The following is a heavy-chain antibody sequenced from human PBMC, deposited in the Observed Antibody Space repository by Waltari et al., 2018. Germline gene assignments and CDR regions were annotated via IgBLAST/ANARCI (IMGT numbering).Heavy chain of an antibody. J-gene: IGHJ6*02. CDR1: RGSIRRHF. Sequence: QVHLQESGPGTVKPSETLSVTSEVSRGSIRRHFCRWARRHPGKGREWIGYIYYNGATNYNPSLMSRVTISVDTAKNQFSLKLSSVTAADTAVYYCARDRVVPADEPDYYGLDVWGQGTTVTVSS. D-gene: IGHD2-2*01. V-gene: IGHV4-59*11. CDR2: IYYNGAT. CDR3: ARDRVVPADEPDYYGLDV.